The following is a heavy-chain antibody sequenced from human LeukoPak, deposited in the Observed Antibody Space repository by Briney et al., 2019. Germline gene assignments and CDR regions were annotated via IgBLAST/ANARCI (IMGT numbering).Heavy chain of an antibody. CDR3: ASGLRYCSSTSCYLGWFDS. CDR1: AGSISSRNYY. J-gene: IGHJ5*01. Sequence: SETLSLTCSLSAGSISSRNYYWGWIRQPPGKGLEWIGSIYYSGTTYYNPSLRSRVSMSVDTSKNQFCLKLSSVTAADTAVYYCASGLRYCSSTSCYLGWFDSWGQGALVTVSS. CDR2: IYYSGTT. V-gene: IGHV4-39*01. D-gene: IGHD2-2*01.